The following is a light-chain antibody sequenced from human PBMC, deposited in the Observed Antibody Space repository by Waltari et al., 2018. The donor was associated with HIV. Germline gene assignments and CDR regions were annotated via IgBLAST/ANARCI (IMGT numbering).Light chain of an antibody. CDR3: CSYAGSSTWV. J-gene: IGLJ3*02. CDR1: RSDVGSYNF. CDR2: EVS. V-gene: IGLV2-23*02. Sequence: QSALTQPASGSGSPGQSNTISCTGTRSDVGSYNFVSWYQQHPGKAPKLMIYEVSKRPSGVSNRFSGSKSGNTASLTISGLQAEDEADYYCCSYAGSSTWVFGGGTKLTVL.